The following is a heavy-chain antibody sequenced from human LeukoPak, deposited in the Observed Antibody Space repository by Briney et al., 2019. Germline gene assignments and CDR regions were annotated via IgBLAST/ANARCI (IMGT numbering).Heavy chain of an antibody. V-gene: IGHV3-15*01. CDR1: GFTFNNAW. Sequence: GGSLSLSCAASGFTFNNAWMNRVRQAPGKGLEWVGRIKSKNVGGTTDYAAPVKGRFTISRDDSKNTVYLQMNSLKIEDTAVYYCAKMGGWNPDYWGQGTLVTVSS. CDR2: IKSKNVGGTT. J-gene: IGHJ4*02. CDR3: AKMGGWNPDY. D-gene: IGHD1-1*01.